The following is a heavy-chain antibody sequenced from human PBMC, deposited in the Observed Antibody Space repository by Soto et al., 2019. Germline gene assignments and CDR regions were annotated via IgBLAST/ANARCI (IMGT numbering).Heavy chain of an antibody. D-gene: IGHD3-10*01. CDR1: GGTFSSYA. Sequence: QVRLVQSGAEVKKPGSSVKVSCKASGGTFSSYAISWVRQAPGQGLEWLGGIIPIFGTANYAQKFQGRVRITAYESTGRVYMELCSLRSEETVVYYCARVQSYYYGMDVWGRVTTVTVSS. CDR3: ARVQSYYYGMDV. CDR2: IIPIFGTA. V-gene: IGHV1-69*12. J-gene: IGHJ6*02.